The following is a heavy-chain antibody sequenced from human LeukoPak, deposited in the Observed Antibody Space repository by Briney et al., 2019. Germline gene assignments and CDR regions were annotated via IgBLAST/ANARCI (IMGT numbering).Heavy chain of an antibody. CDR2: IYYSGST. J-gene: IGHJ3*01. D-gene: IGHD3-10*01. CDR3: ARARFGEPYDAFNL. V-gene: IGHV4-59*01. CDR1: GGSISSYY. Sequence: PSETLSLTCTVSGGSISSYYWSWIRQPPGKGLEWIGYIYYSGSTNYNPSLKSRVTISVDTSKNQYSLKLSSVTAADTAVYYCARARFGEPYDAFNLWGQGTMVTVSS.